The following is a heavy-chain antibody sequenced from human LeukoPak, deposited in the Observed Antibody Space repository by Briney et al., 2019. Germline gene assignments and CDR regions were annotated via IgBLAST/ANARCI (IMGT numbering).Heavy chain of an antibody. CDR3: AREGLGYRSSTSCPTDPFDY. CDR2: ISAYNGNT. J-gene: IGHJ4*02. V-gene: IGHV1-18*01. D-gene: IGHD2-2*01. CDR1: GYTFTSYG. Sequence: ASVKVSCKASGYTFTSYGISWVRQAPGQGLEWMGWISAYNGNTNYAQKLQGRVTMTTDTSTSTAYMELRSLRSDDTAVYYCAREGLGYRSSTSCPTDPFDYWGQGTLVTVSS.